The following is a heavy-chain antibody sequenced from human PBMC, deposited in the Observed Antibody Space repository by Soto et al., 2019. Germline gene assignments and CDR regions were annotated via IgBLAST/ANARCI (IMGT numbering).Heavy chain of an antibody. CDR2: IFSNDEK. CDR1: GFSLSNARMG. CDR3: ARLPRVGANQSLPDY. Sequence: QGTLKESGPVLLKPTETVTLSCTVSGFSLSNARMGVSWIRQPPGKALEWLAHIFSNDEKSDSTSPKRRLTIYKDPSESQLVLTMTNMDPVDTATYYCARLPRVGANQSLPDYWGQVTLVTV. J-gene: IGHJ4*02. D-gene: IGHD1-26*01. V-gene: IGHV2-26*01.